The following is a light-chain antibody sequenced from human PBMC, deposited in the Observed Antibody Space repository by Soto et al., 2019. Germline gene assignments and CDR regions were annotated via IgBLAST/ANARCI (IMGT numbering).Light chain of an antibody. Sequence: QSVLTQPPSVSGAPGQRVTISCTGSSSNIGAGYHVHWYQQLPGTAPKLLIYGNSNRPSGVPDRFSGSRSGTSASLAITGLQAEDEADYYCQSSDSSLSGSRVFGNGTKLTVL. CDR1: SSNIGAGYH. CDR3: QSSDSSLSGSRV. CDR2: GNS. V-gene: IGLV1-40*01. J-gene: IGLJ1*01.